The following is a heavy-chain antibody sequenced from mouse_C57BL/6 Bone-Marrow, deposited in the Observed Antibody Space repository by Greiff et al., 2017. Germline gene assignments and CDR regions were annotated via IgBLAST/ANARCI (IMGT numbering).Heavy chain of an antibody. D-gene: IGHD1-1*01. CDR3: AREGVITPMY. J-gene: IGHJ2*01. Sequence: VQLQQSGAELARPGASVKLSCKASGYPFPSSGISWVKQRTGQGLEWIGEIYPRSGNTYYNEKFKGKATLTADKSSSTAYMELRSLTSEDSAVYFCAREGVITPMYWGQGTTLTVSS. CDR2: IYPRSGNT. V-gene: IGHV1-81*01. CDR1: GYPFPSSG.